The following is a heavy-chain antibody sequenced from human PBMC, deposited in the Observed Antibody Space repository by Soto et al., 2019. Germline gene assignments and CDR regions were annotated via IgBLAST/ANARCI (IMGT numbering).Heavy chain of an antibody. CDR2: IYYSGST. V-gene: IGHV4-59*08. D-gene: IGHD1-26*01. J-gene: IGHJ4*02. CDR1: GGSISSYY. Sequence: QVQLQESGPGLVKPSETLSLTCTVSGGSISSYYWSWIRQPPGKGLEWIGYIYYSGSTNYNPSLXGGATIXXDTSKNQFSLKLSSVTAADTAVYYCARRYGSAIDYWGQGTLVTVSS. CDR3: ARRYGSAIDY.